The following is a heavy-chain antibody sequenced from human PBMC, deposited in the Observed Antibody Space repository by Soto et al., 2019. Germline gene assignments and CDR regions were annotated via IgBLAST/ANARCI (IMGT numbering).Heavy chain of an antibody. D-gene: IGHD6-25*01. J-gene: IGHJ5*02. CDR2: ISFDAKNI. Sequence: QVQLVESGGGVVQPGRSLKLSCTTSGFTFSLYGMHWVRQAPGKGLEWLAVISFDAKNIYYADAVKGRFTISRDNSKNTLFLQMSHLRADDTAVYFCSKGSQAAAVLNHWGQGALVTVAS. CDR1: GFTFSLYG. V-gene: IGHV3-30*18. CDR3: SKGSQAAAVLNH.